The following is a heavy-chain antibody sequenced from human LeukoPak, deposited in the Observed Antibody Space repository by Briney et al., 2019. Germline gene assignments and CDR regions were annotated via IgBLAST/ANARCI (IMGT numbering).Heavy chain of an antibody. J-gene: IGHJ5*02. V-gene: IGHV3-20*01. CDR1: GFTFDDYG. Sequence: PGGSLRLSCAASGFTFDDYGMSWVRQAPGKGPEWVSGINWNGGSTGYADSVKGRFTISRDNAKNSLYLQMNSLRAEDTALYHCARGGIAAAGTEGFDPWGQGTLVTVSS. CDR2: INWNGGST. CDR3: ARGGIAAAGTEGFDP. D-gene: IGHD6-13*01.